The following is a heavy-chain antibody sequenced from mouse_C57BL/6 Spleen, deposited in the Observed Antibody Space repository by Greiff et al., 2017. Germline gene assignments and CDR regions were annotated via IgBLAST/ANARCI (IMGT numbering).Heavy chain of an antibody. Sequence: QVQLQQSGPELVKPGASVKISCKASGYSFTSYYIHWVKQRPGQGLEWIGWIYPGSGNTKYNEKFKGKATLTADTSSSTAYMQLSSLTSEDSAVYYCARWAYDYDVGYAMDYWGQGTSVTVSS. D-gene: IGHD2-4*01. CDR3: ARWAYDYDVGYAMDY. CDR2: IYPGSGNT. CDR1: GYSFTSYY. V-gene: IGHV1-66*01. J-gene: IGHJ4*01.